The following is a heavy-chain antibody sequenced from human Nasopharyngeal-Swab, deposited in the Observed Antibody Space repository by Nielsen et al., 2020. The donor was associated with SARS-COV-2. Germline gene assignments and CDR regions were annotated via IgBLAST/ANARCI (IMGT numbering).Heavy chain of an antibody. CDR3: ARGLVDVNMMLVVIGFSYWLDS. Sequence: SETLSLTCAVDGGSFTDYYWTWIRQLPGKGLEWIGEINHRGSTNYNPSLKSRVTISADTSKNQFSLNLSSVTAADTAVYYCARGLVDVNMMLVVIGFSYWLDSWGQGTLVTVSS. CDR1: GGSFTDYY. CDR2: INHRGST. D-gene: IGHD3-22*01. J-gene: IGHJ5*01. V-gene: IGHV4-34*01.